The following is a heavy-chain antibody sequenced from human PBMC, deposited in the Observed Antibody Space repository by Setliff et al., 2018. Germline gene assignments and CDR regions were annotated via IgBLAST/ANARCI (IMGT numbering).Heavy chain of an antibody. CDR1: GFTFSNAW. CDR3: VKTHWDTWIRGAFDI. V-gene: IGHV3-15*01. Sequence: GGSLRLSCAASGFTFSNAWLTWVRQAPGKGLEWVGRIKNKADGGTTDYAAPVKGRFTISRDDSKNTLYLQMNSLKTEDTAVYYCVKTHWDTWIRGAFDIWGQGTMVTVSS. J-gene: IGHJ3*02. CDR2: IKNKADGGTT. D-gene: IGHD3-10*01.